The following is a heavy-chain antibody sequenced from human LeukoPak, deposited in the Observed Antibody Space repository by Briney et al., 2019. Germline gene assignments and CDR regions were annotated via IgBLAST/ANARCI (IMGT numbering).Heavy chain of an antibody. J-gene: IGHJ4*02. CDR3: VAKLDY. CDR1: GYTFTGYX. V-gene: IGHV1-2*02. CDR2: INPNSGGT. Sequence: GASVKVSCKASGYTFTGYXXXXXXQAXGQGLEWMGWINPNSGGTNYAQKFQGXXXXXRDTSISTAYMGLSRLRSDDTAVYYCVAKLDYWGQGTLVTVSS.